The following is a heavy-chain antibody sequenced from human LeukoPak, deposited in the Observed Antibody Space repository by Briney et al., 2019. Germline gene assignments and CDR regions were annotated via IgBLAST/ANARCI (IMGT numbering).Heavy chain of an antibody. CDR3: AREYCSGGSCYSDAFDI. J-gene: IGHJ3*02. CDR2: ISSRSSYI. V-gene: IGHV3-21*01. D-gene: IGHD2-15*01. CDR1: GFTFSSYS. Sequence: GGSLILSCAASGFTFSSYSMNWFRQAPGKGLDWVSSISSRSSYIYYADSVKGRFTIPRDNAKNSLYLQMNSLRAEDTAVYYCAREYCSGGSCYSDAFDIWGQGTMVTVSS.